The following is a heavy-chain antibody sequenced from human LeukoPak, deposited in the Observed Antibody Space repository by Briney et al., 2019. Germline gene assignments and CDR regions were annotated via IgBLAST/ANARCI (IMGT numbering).Heavy chain of an antibody. V-gene: IGHV3-7*05. CDR1: GITFSRFW. CDR2: IKQDGSEK. Sequence: PGGSLRLSCAASGITFSRFWMSWVRQAPGKGLEWVAIIKQDGSEKYYVDSVKGRFTISRDNAKNSLYLQMSSLGAEDTAVYYCASHDCSSINCPLDNWGQGTLVTVSS. D-gene: IGHD2-2*01. CDR3: ASHDCSSINCPLDN. J-gene: IGHJ4*02.